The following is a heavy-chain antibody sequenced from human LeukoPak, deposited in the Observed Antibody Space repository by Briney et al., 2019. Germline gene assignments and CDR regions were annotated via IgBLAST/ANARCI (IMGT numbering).Heavy chain of an antibody. Sequence: PSGTLSLTCAVSGGSISSSNWWSWVRQPPGKGLGWVGEIYHSGSTNYNPSLKSRVTISVDKSKNQFSLKLSSVTAADTAVYYCARARRMPMIGDGYYDILTGPYYYYGMDVWGQGTTVTVSS. J-gene: IGHJ6*02. CDR1: GGSISSSNW. CDR2: IYHSGST. V-gene: IGHV4-4*02. CDR3: ARARRMPMIGDGYYDILTGPYYYYGMDV. D-gene: IGHD3-9*01.